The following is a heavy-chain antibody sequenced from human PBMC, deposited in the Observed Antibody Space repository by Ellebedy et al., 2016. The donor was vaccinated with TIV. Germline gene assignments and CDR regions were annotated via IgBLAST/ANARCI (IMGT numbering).Heavy chain of an antibody. V-gene: IGHV4-59*13. CDR2: IYYSGST. CDR1: GGSISSYY. Sequence: SETLSLTXTVSGGSISSYYWSWIRQPPGKGLEWIGYIYYSGSTNYNPSLKSRVTISVDTSKNQFSLKLSSVTAADTAVYYCARAPGIAAAGVASLDYWGQGMLVTVSS. D-gene: IGHD6-13*01. J-gene: IGHJ4*02. CDR3: ARAPGIAAAGVASLDY.